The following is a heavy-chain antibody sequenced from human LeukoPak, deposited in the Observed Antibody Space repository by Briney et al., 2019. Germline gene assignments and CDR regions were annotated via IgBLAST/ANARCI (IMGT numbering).Heavy chain of an antibody. CDR1: VLTFSIYS. CDR3: ARIMNTVVIPTMDY. Sequence: PGGSLTLSWPLSVLTFSIYSMKWVRQAPAKELEWVSSISSSGSHIYDADSVKGRFTISRDNAKNSLYLQMNSLSAESTAIYYCARIMNTVVIPTMDYCGQGTLVIVSS. V-gene: IGHV3-21*01. D-gene: IGHD4-23*01. CDR2: ISSSGSHI. J-gene: IGHJ4*02.